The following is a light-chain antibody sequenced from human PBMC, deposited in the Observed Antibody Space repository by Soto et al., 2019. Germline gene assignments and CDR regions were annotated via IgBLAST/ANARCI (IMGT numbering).Light chain of an antibody. J-gene: IGKJ3*01. CDR1: QSVSSNY. Sequence: ENVLTQSPGTLSLSPGERATLSCRASQSVSSNYLAWFQQMPGQAPRLLIYDASRRATGIPDRFSGSGSGTDFTLTINGLEPEDFAVYFCQYYGSSPLTFCPGTKVDI. V-gene: IGKV3-20*01. CDR2: DAS. CDR3: QYYGSSPLT.